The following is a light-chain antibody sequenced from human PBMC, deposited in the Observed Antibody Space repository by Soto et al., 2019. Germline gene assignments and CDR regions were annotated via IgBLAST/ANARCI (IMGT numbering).Light chain of an antibody. V-gene: IGKV3-20*01. Sequence: EIVLTQSPGTLSLSPREGATLSCRASQRVSSRYLAWYQQRPGQAPRLVIYGASDRATGIPDRFSGSGSGTDFSLTISRVEPEDFAVYYRQQYLSSPYTFGQGTKLEIK. CDR1: QRVSSRY. CDR2: GAS. J-gene: IGKJ2*01. CDR3: QQYLSSPYT.